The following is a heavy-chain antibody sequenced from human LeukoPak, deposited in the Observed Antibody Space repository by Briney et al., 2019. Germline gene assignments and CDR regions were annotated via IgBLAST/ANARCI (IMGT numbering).Heavy chain of an antibody. CDR1: GFTVSSIY. V-gene: IGHV3-53*01. J-gene: IGHJ4*02. D-gene: IGHD6-13*01. CDR3: ARGTHLAAAIFVS. CDR2: LYDVGST. Sequence: TGGSLRLSCAASGFTVSSIYMSWVRQAPGKGLEWVSVLYDVGSTFYAESVQGRFTVSRDNSQNTLYLQMNSLRAEDTAVYYCARGTHLAAAIFVSWGQGTLVTVSS.